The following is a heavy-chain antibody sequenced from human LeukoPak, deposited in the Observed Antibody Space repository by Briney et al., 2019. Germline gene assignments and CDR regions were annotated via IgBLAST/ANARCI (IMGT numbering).Heavy chain of an antibody. CDR3: AKDIGYCNNYYYMDV. D-gene: IGHD4-11*01. Sequence: GGSLRLSCAASGFTFDDHGMTWVRQVPGKGLEWFSNNWNGATTNYSDSVAGRFTISRDNPTNSLYMKMNSLRAEDTAVYYCAKDIGYCNNYYYMDVWGRGTTVTVSS. CDR2: NNWNGATT. J-gene: IGHJ6*03. V-gene: IGHV3-20*04. CDR1: GFTFDDHG.